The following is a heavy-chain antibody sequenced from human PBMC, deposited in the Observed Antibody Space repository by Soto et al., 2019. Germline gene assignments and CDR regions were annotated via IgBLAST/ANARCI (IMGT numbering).Heavy chain of an antibody. Sequence: PGGSLRLSCAASGFTFSSYGMHWVRQAPGKGLEWVANIKKDGSEKNYVDSVKGRFTISRDNAKNSLYLQMNSLREEDTAVYYCARDLHVIWSGYYTNNWFDPWGQGTLVTVSS. J-gene: IGHJ5*02. CDR3: ARDLHVIWSGYYTNNWFDP. CDR1: GFTFSSYG. D-gene: IGHD3-3*01. CDR2: IKKDGSEK. V-gene: IGHV3-7*01.